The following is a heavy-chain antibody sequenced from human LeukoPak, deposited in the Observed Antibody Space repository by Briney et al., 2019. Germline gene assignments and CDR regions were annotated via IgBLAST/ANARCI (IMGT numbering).Heavy chain of an antibody. D-gene: IGHD6-13*01. CDR2: ISYDGSNK. CDR3: ARDKWASSWYNSAYFQH. V-gene: IGHV3-30-3*01. Sequence: PGGSLRLSCAASGFTFSSYAMHWVRQAPGKGLEWVAVISYDGSNKYYADSVKGRFTISRDNSKNTLYLQMNSLRAEDTAVYYCARDKWASSWYNSAYFQHWGQGTLVTVSS. J-gene: IGHJ1*01. CDR1: GFTFSSYA.